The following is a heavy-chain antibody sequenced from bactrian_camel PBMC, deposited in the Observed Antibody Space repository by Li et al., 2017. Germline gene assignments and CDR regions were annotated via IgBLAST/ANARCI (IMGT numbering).Heavy chain of an antibody. D-gene: IGHD5*01. Sequence: HVQLVESGGGSVQAGGSLRLSCEASGGTYSHYRPYCMVWFRQPPGKSREGVAAIDTRGSVTIADSVKGRFSISKDNAKNTLYLQMNSLKPEDTAVFYCAADYGQVRLLVPAYWGQGTQVTVS. CDR3: AADYGQVRLLVPAY. J-gene: IGHJ4*01. CDR1: GGTYSHYRPYC. CDR2: IDTRGSV. V-gene: IGHV3S53*01.